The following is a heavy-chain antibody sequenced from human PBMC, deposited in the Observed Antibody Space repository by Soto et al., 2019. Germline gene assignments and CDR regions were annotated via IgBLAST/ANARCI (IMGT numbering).Heavy chain of an antibody. CDR1: GFTFSSYA. J-gene: IGHJ4*02. Sequence: GGSLRLSFAASGFTFSSYAMSWVRQAPGKGLEWVSAISGSGGSTYYADSVKGRFTISRDNSKNTLYLQMNSLRAEDTAVYYCAKDPRPIAAPYYFDYWGQGTLVTVSS. V-gene: IGHV3-23*01. CDR3: AKDPRPIAAPYYFDY. D-gene: IGHD6-13*01. CDR2: ISGSGGST.